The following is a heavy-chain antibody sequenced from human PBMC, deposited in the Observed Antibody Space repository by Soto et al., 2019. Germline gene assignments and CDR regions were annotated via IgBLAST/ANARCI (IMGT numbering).Heavy chain of an antibody. CDR2: ISGRGGFT. D-gene: IGHD2-15*01. CDR3: TKLSRDCSGGPCYLVHFDN. V-gene: IGHV3-23*01. Sequence: GGSLRLSCAASGFTFTSYAMSWVRQAPGKGLEWVSAISGRGGFTYYADSVKGRFTISRDNSKNTLYLQMNSLRVEDTAVYYCTKLSRDCSGGPCYLVHFDNWGQGAPVTVSS. J-gene: IGHJ4*02. CDR1: GFTFTSYA.